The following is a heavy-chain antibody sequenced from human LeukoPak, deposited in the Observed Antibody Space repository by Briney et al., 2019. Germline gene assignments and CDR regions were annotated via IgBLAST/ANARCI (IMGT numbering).Heavy chain of an antibody. CDR2: IYSGGGT. Sequence: GGSLRLSCAVSGFNVTTTQMSWVRQAPGKGLEWVSFIYSGGGTKYAESVKGRFTISRDRSKNALYLQMYSLRVEDTAMFYCVRPPYSWGQGTLVTVSS. CDR1: GFNVTTTQ. CDR3: VRPPYS. J-gene: IGHJ4*02. D-gene: IGHD5-12*01. V-gene: IGHV3-53*01.